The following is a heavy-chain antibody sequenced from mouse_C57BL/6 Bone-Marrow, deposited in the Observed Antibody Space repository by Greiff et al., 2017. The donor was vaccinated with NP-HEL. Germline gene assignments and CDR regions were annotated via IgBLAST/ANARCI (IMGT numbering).Heavy chain of an antibody. CDR1: GFTFSSYA. CDR2: ISDGGSYT. Sequence: EVKLVESGGGLVKPGGSLKPSCAASGFTFSSYAMSWVRQTPEKRLEWVATISDGGSYTYYPDNVKGRFTISRDNAKNNLYLQMSHLKSEDTAMYYCARGLMVTTGEWGQGALVTVSA. V-gene: IGHV5-4*03. D-gene: IGHD2-2*01. J-gene: IGHJ3*01. CDR3: ARGLMVTTGE.